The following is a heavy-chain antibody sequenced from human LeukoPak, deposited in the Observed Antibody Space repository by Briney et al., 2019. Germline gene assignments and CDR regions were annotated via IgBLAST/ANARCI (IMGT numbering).Heavy chain of an antibody. CDR1: GFTFSSYE. CDR2: ISSSGSSI. V-gene: IGHV3-48*03. Sequence: PGGSLRLSCAASGFTFSSYEMNWVRQAPGKGLEWVSYISSSGSSIYYADSVKGRFTISRDNAKNSLYLQMNSLRAEDTAVYYCARGVNYYDSSGYYFSYWGQGTLVTVPS. CDR3: ARGVNYYDSSGYYFSY. J-gene: IGHJ4*02. D-gene: IGHD3-22*01.